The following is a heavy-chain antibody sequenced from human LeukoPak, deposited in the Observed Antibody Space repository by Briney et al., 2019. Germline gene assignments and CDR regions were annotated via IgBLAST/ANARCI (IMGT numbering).Heavy chain of an antibody. CDR3: ARDTYYDFWSGYLDAFDI. CDR2: ISAYNGNT. Sequence: GASVKVSCKASGYTFTSYGISWVRQAPGQGLEWMGWISAYNGNTNYAQKLQGRVTMTTDTSTSTAYMELRSLRSDDTAVYYCARDTYYDFWSGYLDAFDISGQGTMVTVSS. D-gene: IGHD3-3*01. V-gene: IGHV1-18*01. J-gene: IGHJ3*02. CDR1: GYTFTSYG.